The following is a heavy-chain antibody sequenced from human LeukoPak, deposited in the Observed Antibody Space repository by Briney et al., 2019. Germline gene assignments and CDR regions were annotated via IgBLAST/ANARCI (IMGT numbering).Heavy chain of an antibody. CDR2: ISGSGGST. Sequence: PGGSVGLSCAACGFTFSSCAMSWVRQAPGKGLEWVSAISGSGGSTYYADSVEGRFTISRDNSKHTLYMQMNSLRAQDTGVYYCAKDSSGVRFLEWLFSYFDYWGQGTLVTVSS. J-gene: IGHJ4*02. D-gene: IGHD3-3*01. CDR3: AKDSSGVRFLEWLFSYFDY. CDR1: GFTFSSCA. V-gene: IGHV3-23*01.